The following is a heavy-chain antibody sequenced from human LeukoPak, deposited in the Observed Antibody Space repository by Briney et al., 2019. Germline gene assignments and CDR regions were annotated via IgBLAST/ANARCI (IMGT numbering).Heavy chain of an antibody. CDR2: IYYSGST. CDR1: GGSISSSSYY. V-gene: IGHV4-39*07. CDR3: ARGVPARVFDY. D-gene: IGHD2-2*01. J-gene: IGHJ4*02. Sequence: PSETLSLTCTVSGGSISSSSYYWGWIRQPPGKGLEWIGSIYYSGSTYYNPSLKSRVTISVDTSKNQFSLKLSSVTAADTAVYYCARGVPARVFDYWGQGTLVTVSS.